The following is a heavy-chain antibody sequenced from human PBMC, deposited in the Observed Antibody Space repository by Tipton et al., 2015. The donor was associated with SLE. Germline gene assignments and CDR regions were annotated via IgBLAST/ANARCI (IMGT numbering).Heavy chain of an antibody. J-gene: IGHJ3*02. CDR1: GASFSEYY. Sequence: TLSLTCAVDGASFSEYYWSWIRQHPGKGLEWIAYIHYNGNTYYNPSLKSRVTISIDASKNQFSLKLSSVTAADTAVYSCARGEDPDPFDIWGQGTMVTVSS. V-gene: IGHV4-34*09. CDR3: ARGEDPDPFDI. CDR2: IHYNGNT.